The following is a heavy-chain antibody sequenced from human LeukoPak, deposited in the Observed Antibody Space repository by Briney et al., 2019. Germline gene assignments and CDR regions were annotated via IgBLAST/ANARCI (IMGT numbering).Heavy chain of an antibody. CDR1: GGSISSGDYY. D-gene: IGHD4-23*01. V-gene: IGHV4-30-4*01. Sequence: PSETLSLTCTVSGGSISSGDYYWSWIRQPPGKGLEWIGNIYYSGSTYYNPSLKSRVTISVDTSKNQFSLKLSSVTAADTAVYYCAREAYGGNVAFDIWGQGTMVTVSS. J-gene: IGHJ3*02. CDR3: AREAYGGNVAFDI. CDR2: IYYSGST.